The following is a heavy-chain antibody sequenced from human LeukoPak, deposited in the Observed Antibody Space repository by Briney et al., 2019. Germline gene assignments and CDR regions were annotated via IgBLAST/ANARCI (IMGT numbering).Heavy chain of an antibody. J-gene: IGHJ4*02. CDR2: ISGDGDGI. V-gene: IGHV3-43*02. CDR3: ARESERSAWYDY. Sequence: PGGSLRLSCAVPGFIIDDYAIHWVRQAPGKGLEWVSLISGDGDGIFYADSVKGRFTISRDNSKNSLSLQMSSLRSEDTALYFCARESERSAWYDYWGQGTLVTASS. D-gene: IGHD6-13*01. CDR1: GFIIDDYA.